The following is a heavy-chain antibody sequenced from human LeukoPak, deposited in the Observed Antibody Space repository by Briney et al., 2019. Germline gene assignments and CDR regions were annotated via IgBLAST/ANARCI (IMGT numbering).Heavy chain of an antibody. CDR2: IYTSGST. Sequence: PSETLSLTCTVSGGSISSYYWSWIRQPAGKGLEWIGRIYTSGSTNYNPSLKSRVTISVDTSKNQFSLELSSVTAADTAVYYCARLRIAARRALGYYYYYMDVWGKGTTVTVSS. V-gene: IGHV4-4*07. D-gene: IGHD6-6*01. CDR3: ARLRIAARRALGYYYYYMDV. CDR1: GGSISSYY. J-gene: IGHJ6*03.